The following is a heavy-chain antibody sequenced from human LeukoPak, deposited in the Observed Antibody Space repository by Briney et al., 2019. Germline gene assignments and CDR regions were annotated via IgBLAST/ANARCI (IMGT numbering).Heavy chain of an antibody. CDR2: IYHSGST. CDR1: GASINSSNW. V-gene: IGHV4-4*02. CDR3: ARDQRYYDSSGYPEDGFDV. J-gene: IGHJ3*01. Sequence: SETLSLTCAVSGASINSSNWWSWVRQSPGKGLEWIGEIYHSGSTNYNPSLKSRVTISVDKSKNQFSLKVTSVTAADTAMYYCARDQRYYDSSGYPEDGFDVWGQGTMVTVSS. D-gene: IGHD3-22*01.